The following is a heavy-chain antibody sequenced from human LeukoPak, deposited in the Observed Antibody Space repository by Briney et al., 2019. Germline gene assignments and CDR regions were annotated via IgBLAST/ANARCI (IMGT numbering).Heavy chain of an antibody. CDR3: AKRMGYDSSGFSPLDY. D-gene: IGHD3-22*01. J-gene: IGHJ4*02. CDR2: ISGSGDST. V-gene: IGHV3-23*01. Sequence: PGGSLRLSCAASGFTFSNYAMSWVRQAPGKGLEWVSDISGSGDSTYYAESVKGRFTISRDKSKNTLSLQMNSLRAEDTAVYYCAKRMGYDSSGFSPLDYWGQGTLVTVSS. CDR1: GFTFSNYA.